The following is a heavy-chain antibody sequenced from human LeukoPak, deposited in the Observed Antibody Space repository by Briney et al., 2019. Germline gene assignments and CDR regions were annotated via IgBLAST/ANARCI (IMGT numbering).Heavy chain of an antibody. D-gene: IGHD3-22*01. CDR2: FISNGGST. CDR3: ARGGYYYDSSGYIRELDY. Sequence: PGGSLRLSCAASGFTFSSYAMHWVRQAPGKGLEYVSAFISNGGSTYYANSVKGRFTISRDNSKNTLYLQMGSLRAEDMAVYYCARGGYYYDSSGYIRELDYWGQGTLVTVSS. J-gene: IGHJ4*02. CDR1: GFTFSSYA. V-gene: IGHV3-64*01.